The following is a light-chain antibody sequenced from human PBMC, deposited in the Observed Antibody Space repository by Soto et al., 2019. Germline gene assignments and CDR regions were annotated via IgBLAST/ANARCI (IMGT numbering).Light chain of an antibody. J-gene: IGKJ1*01. V-gene: IGKV1-8*01. CDR3: QQTYGTPRR. CDR1: QGISSY. CDR2: AAS. Sequence: AIRMTQSPSSLSASTGDRVTITCRASQGISSYLAWYQQKPGKAPKLLIYAASTLQSGVPSRFSGSGSGTDFTLTISSLQPEDFATYYCQQTYGTPRRFGQGTKVDIK.